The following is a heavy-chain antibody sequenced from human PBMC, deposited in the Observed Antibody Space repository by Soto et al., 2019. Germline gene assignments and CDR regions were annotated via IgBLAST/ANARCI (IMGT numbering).Heavy chain of an antibody. CDR2: IYYSGST. V-gene: IGHV4-30-4*01. J-gene: IGHJ5*02. CDR3: ARDGGLRAGTRGNWFDP. Sequence: SETLSLTCTFSGGSISSGDYYWSWIRQPPGKGLEWIGYIYYSGSTYYNPSLKSRVTISVDTSKNQFSLKLSSVTAADTAVYYCARDGGLRAGTRGNWFDPWGQGTLVTVSS. CDR1: GGSISSGDYY. D-gene: IGHD1-7*01.